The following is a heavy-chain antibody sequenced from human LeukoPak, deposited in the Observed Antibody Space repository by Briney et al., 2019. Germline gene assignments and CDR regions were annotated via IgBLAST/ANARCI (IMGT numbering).Heavy chain of an antibody. J-gene: IGHJ4*02. Sequence: SETLSLTCAVYGGSFSGYYWSWIRQPPGKGLEWIGEINHSGSTNYNPSLKSRVTISVDTSKNQFSLKLSSVTAADTAVYYCARLGFYGDYGRYYFDYWGQGTLVTVSS. V-gene: IGHV4-34*01. CDR3: ARLGFYGDYGRYYFDY. D-gene: IGHD4-17*01. CDR2: INHSGST. CDR1: GGSFSGYY.